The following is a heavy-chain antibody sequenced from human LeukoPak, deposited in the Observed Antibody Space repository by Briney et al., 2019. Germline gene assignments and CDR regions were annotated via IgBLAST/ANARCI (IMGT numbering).Heavy chain of an antibody. Sequence: PSETLSLTCTVSGGSISSYYWPWIRQPPGKGLECIGYIYYSGSTNYNPSLKSRVTISVNTSKNQFSLKLSSVTAADTAVYYCASGCLAVAGRGFDCWGQGTLVTVSS. CDR3: ASGCLAVAGRGFDC. V-gene: IGHV4-59*08. CDR1: GGSISSYY. J-gene: IGHJ4*02. CDR2: IYYSGST. D-gene: IGHD6-19*01.